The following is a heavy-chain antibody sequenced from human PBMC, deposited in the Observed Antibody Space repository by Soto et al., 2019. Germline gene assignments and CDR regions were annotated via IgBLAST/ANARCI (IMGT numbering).Heavy chain of an antibody. J-gene: IGHJ3*02. D-gene: IGHD3-10*01. V-gene: IGHV4-59*01. CDR1: GGSISSYY. CDR2: VYYSGST. CDR3: ARGQNILPLDAFDI. Sequence: PSETLSLTCTVSGGSISSYYWSWIRQPPGKGLEWIGYVYYSGSTNYNPSLKSRVTISVDTSKNQFSLKLSSVTAADTAVYYCARGQNILPLDAFDIWGQGTMVT.